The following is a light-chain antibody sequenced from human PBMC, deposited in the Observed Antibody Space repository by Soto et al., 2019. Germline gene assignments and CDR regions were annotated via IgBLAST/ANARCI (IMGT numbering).Light chain of an antibody. CDR1: QSVSSN. J-gene: IGKJ4*01. Sequence: EIVMTQSPATLSVSPGERATLSCRASQSVSSNFAWYQQRPAQAPRLLIYDVSTRATGVPTRFSGSGSGTEFTLTISSLQPEDFAVYYCQQYHDWPLTFGGGTKVDI. CDR2: DVS. CDR3: QQYHDWPLT. V-gene: IGKV3D-15*01.